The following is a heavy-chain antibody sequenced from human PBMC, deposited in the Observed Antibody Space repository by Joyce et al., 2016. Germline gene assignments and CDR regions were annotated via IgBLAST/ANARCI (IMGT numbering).Heavy chain of an antibody. Sequence: EVQLVESGGDLVQPGGSLRLSCVGSGFSVSSNYMNWVRQAPGKGMDWVSVIYTGGSTYYAESVKGRFTISRDNSKNTVYRQMNNLRPEDTAMYFCTTDRAGSWSGFDPWGQGTVVLVSS. CDR1: GFSVSSNY. V-gene: IGHV3-66*02. J-gene: IGHJ5*02. CDR3: TTDRAGSWSGFDP. CDR2: IYTGGST. D-gene: IGHD3-10*01.